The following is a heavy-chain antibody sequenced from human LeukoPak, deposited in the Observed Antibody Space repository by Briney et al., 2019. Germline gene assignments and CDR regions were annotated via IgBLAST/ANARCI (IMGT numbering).Heavy chain of an antibody. J-gene: IGHJ4*02. CDR3: TRGYSGDY. D-gene: IGHD3-10*01. CDR1: GYTFSDYG. V-gene: IGHV1-18*01. Sequence: ASVKVSCKAPGYTFSDYGINWVRQAPGQGLEWMGWITVYNDDTNYGQKFQGRVTMTTDTSTSTAYMELRRLRSDDTAVYYCTRGYSGDYWGQGTLVTVSS. CDR2: ITVYNDDT.